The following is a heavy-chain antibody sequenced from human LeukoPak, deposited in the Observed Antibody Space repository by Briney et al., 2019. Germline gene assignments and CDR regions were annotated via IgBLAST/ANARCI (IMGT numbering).Heavy chain of an antibody. J-gene: IGHJ4*02. CDR1: GLTLSNYD. D-gene: IGHD3-9*01. CDR3: AKKLTDASSYFDF. Sequence: GGSLRLSCVASGLTLSNYDTTWVRQAPGKGLEYVSSIGSGGYRFYGGSVKGRFSISRDNSQNTVYLQMNSLRGEDAAIYFCAKKLTDASSYFDFWGQGILVTVSP. V-gene: IGHV3-23*01. CDR2: IGSGGYR.